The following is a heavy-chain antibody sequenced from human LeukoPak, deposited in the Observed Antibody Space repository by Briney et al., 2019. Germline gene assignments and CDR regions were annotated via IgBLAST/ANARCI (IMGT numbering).Heavy chain of an antibody. J-gene: IGHJ4*02. CDR3: ARVPTMVRDFDY. Sequence: GASVKVSCKASGGTFSSYAISWVRQAPGQGLEWMGWISAYNGNTNYAQKLQGRVTMTTDTSTSTAYMELRSLRSDDTAVYYCARVPTMVRDFDYWGQGTLVTVSS. CDR2: ISAYNGNT. D-gene: IGHD3-10*01. V-gene: IGHV1-18*01. CDR1: GGTFSSYA.